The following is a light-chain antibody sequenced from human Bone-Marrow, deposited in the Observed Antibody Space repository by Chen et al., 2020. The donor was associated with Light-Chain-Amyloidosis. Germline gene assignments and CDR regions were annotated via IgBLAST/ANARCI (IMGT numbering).Light chain of an antibody. CDR1: SSDVGGYNY. J-gene: IGLJ1*01. CDR2: EAT. CDR3: LSYAGSSTYV. Sequence: QSALTQPPSASGTPGQSVTISCTGTSSDVGGYNYVSWYQHHPGKAPKLIIYEATQRPSGVPARFSGSQSDEPASLTVSGLQAEDEAYYYCLSYAGSSTYVFGPGTKVTVL. V-gene: IGLV2-8*01.